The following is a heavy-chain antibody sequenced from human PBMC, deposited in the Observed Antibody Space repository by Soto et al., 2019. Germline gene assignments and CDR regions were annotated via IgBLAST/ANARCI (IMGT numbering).Heavy chain of an antibody. CDR1: GGSISSYY. Sequence: PSETLSLTCTVSGGSISSYYWSWIRQPAGKGLEWIGRIYTSGGTNYNPSLKSRVTMSVDTSKNQFSLKLSSVTAADTAVYYCARDRDIVVVVAATGWFDPWGQGTLVTVSS. J-gene: IGHJ5*02. D-gene: IGHD2-15*01. V-gene: IGHV4-4*07. CDR2: IYTSGGT. CDR3: ARDRDIVVVVAATGWFDP.